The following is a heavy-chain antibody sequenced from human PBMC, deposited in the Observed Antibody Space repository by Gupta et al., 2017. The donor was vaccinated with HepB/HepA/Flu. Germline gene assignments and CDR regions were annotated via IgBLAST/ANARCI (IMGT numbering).Heavy chain of an antibody. CDR1: GFTFSSYD. CDR2: ISSSGSTI. J-gene: IGHJ4*02. CDR3: ARDHYYGSGSYYNPKYYFDY. D-gene: IGHD3-10*01. V-gene: IGHV3-48*03. Sequence: EVQLVESGGGLVQPGGSLRLSCAASGFTFSSYDMNWVRQAPGKGLEWVSYISSSGSTIYYADSVKGRFTISRDNAKNSLYLQMNSLRAEDTAVYYCARDHYYGSGSYYNPKYYFDYWGQGTLVTVSS.